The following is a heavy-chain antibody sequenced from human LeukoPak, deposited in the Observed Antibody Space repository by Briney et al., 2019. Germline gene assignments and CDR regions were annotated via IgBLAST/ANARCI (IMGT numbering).Heavy chain of an antibody. Sequence: GGSLRLSCAVSGFSVTNNYMSWVRQAPGKGLERVSVFYVGGATYYADSVKGRFTISRDNSDNTLYLQMKSLRAEDTAVYYCARGDGYNFFDYWGQGTLVTVSS. D-gene: IGHD5-24*01. CDR3: ARGDGYNFFDY. V-gene: IGHV3-53*01. J-gene: IGHJ4*02. CDR1: GFSVTNNY. CDR2: FYVGGAT.